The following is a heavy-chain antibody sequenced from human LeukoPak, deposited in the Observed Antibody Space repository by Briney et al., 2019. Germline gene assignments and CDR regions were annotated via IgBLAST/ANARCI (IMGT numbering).Heavy chain of an antibody. CDR3: ARYRETQFDY. V-gene: IGHV4-61*08. Sequence: PSQTLSLTCTVSGGSISSGGYYWSWIRQPPGKGLEWIGYIYYSGSTNYNPSLKSRVTISVDTSKNQFSLKLSSVTAADTAVYYCARYRETQFDYWGQGTLVTVSS. CDR2: IYYSGST. D-gene: IGHD2-2*01. J-gene: IGHJ4*02. CDR1: GGSISSGGYY.